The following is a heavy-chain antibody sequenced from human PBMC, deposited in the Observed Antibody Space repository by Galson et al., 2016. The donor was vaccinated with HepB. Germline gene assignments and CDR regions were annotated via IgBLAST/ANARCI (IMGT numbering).Heavy chain of an antibody. J-gene: IGHJ4*02. D-gene: IGHD1-26*01. CDR1: GFTFGVYA. Sequence: SLRLSCAASGFTFGVYAMSWFRQAPGKGLEWVGFIRSNTYGGTTEYAVSVKGRFTISRDDSNSIAYLQMNSLKTEDTAVYYCTPTWLGVETSSWGQGTLVTVSS. CDR2: IRSNTYGGTT. V-gene: IGHV3-49*03. CDR3: TPTWLGVETSS.